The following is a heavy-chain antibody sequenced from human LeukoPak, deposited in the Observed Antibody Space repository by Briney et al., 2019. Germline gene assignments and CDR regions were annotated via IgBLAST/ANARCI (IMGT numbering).Heavy chain of an antibody. D-gene: IGHD3-10*01. CDR1: GGSISSHY. CDR2: IYTSGST. J-gene: IGHJ4*02. Sequence: PSETLSLTCTVSGGSISSHYWSWIRQPAGKGLEWIGRIYTSGSTNYNPSLKSRVTMSVDTSKNQFSLKLSSVTAADTAVYYCASSITMVRGVIMYYFDYWGQGTLVTVSS. CDR3: ASSITMVRGVIMYYFDY. V-gene: IGHV4-4*07.